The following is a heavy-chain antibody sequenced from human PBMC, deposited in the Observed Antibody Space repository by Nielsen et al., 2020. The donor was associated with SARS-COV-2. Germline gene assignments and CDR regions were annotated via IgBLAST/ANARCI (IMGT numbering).Heavy chain of an antibody. CDR3: ARDDGSGSYALDY. CDR2: IWYDGSNK. CDR1: GYLFSGYG. Sequence: GESLKISCAASGYLFSGYGMHWVRQAPGKGLEWVALIWYDGSNKYYADSVKGRFTISRDNAKNSLYLQMNSLRAEDTAVYYCARDDGSGSYALDYWGQGTLVTVSS. D-gene: IGHD3-10*01. J-gene: IGHJ4*02. V-gene: IGHV3-33*01.